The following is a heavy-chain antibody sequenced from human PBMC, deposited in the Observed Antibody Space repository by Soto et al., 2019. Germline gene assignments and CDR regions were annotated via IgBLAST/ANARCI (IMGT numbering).Heavy chain of an antibody. Sequence: QVQLQESGPGLVKPSQTLSLTFPVSGGSISSGGYYWSWIRQHPGKGLEWIGYIYYSGSTYYNPSLKSRVTISVDKSKNQFSLKLSSVTAADTAVYSCARETTVTTTEMDWYFVLWGRGTLVTVSS. CDR2: IYYSGST. CDR1: GGSISSGGYY. J-gene: IGHJ2*01. D-gene: IGHD4-4*01. V-gene: IGHV4-31*03. CDR3: ARETTVTTTEMDWYFVL.